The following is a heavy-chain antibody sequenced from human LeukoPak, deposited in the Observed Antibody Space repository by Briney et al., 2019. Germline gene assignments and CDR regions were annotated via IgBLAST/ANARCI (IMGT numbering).Heavy chain of an antibody. CDR3: ARHAATSYYYDSSGPIEADY. V-gene: IGHV4-34*01. CDR2: INHSGST. D-gene: IGHD3-22*01. CDR1: GGSFSGYY. Sequence: SETLSLTCAVYGGSFSGYYWSWIRQPPGKGLEWIGEINHSGSTNYNPSLKSRVTISVDTSKNQFSLKLSSVTAADTAVYYCARHAATSYYYDSSGPIEADYWGQGTLVTVSS. J-gene: IGHJ4*02.